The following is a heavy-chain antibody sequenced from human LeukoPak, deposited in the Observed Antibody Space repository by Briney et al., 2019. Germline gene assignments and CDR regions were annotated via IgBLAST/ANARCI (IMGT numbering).Heavy chain of an antibody. Sequence: GGSLRLSCAASGFTFNAYWMSWVRQAPGKGLEWVSSISGSGNSTYYADSVKGRFTISRGNSKNTLYLQMNSLRAEDTAVYYCAKDAKAAANNWFDPWGQGTLVTVSS. CDR3: AKDAKAAANNWFDP. V-gene: IGHV3-23*01. CDR1: GFTFNAYW. D-gene: IGHD6-13*01. J-gene: IGHJ5*02. CDR2: ISGSGNST.